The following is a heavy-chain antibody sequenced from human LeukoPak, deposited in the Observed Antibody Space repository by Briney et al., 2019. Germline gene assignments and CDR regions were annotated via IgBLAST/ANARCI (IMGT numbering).Heavy chain of an antibody. J-gene: IGHJ4*02. CDR3: CIAVAGTTDY. CDR1: GFTFDDYA. D-gene: IGHD6-19*01. Sequence: GRSLRLSCAASGFTFDDYAMHWVRQAPGKGLEWVSGISWNSGSIGYADSVKGRFTISRDNAKNSLYLQMNSRRAEDTALYYCCIAVAGTTDYWGQGTLVTVSS. V-gene: IGHV3-9*01. CDR2: ISWNSGSI.